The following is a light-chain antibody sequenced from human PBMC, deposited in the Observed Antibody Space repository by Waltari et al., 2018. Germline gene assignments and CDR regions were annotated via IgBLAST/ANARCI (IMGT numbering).Light chain of an antibody. CDR1: QSIASY. Sequence: DIQLTQSPSSLSASVGDRVTITCRASQSIASYLNWYQQKPGKAPKFLIYSASSLQSVVPSRFSGSRSGTDFTLTINSLQPEDFAVYYCQQSYTSPFTFGPGTRVDIK. V-gene: IGKV1-39*01. J-gene: IGKJ3*01. CDR2: SAS. CDR3: QQSYTSPFT.